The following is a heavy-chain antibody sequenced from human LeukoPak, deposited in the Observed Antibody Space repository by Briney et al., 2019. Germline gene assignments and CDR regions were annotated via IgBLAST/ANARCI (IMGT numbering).Heavy chain of an antibody. D-gene: IGHD5-18*01. CDR1: GVSFSGYY. CDR2: INHSGST. J-gene: IGHJ4*02. CDR3: ASYTAGGGGLDY. V-gene: IGHV4-34*01. Sequence: SETLSLTCAVYGVSFSGYYWSWIRQPPGKGLEWIGEINHSGSTNYNPSLKSRVTISVDTSKNQFSLKLSSVTAADTAVYYCASYTAGGGGLDYWGQGTLVTVSS.